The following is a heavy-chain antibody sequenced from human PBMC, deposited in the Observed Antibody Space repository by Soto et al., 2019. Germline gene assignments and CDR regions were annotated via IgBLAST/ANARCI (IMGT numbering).Heavy chain of an antibody. CDR3: ARAMVRGVLGLGDYCSSGMDV. D-gene: IGHD3-10*01. CDR1: GGTFSSYA. V-gene: IGHV1-69*01. CDR2: IIPIFGTA. J-gene: IGHJ6*02. Sequence: QVQLVQSGAEVKKPGSSVKVSCKASGGTFSSYAISWVRQAPGQGLEWMGGIIPIFGTANYAQKLQGGVTITADESTRGVYMELSGLASGDTAVYYGARAMVRGVLGLGDYCSSGMDVWGRGTTVTVSS.